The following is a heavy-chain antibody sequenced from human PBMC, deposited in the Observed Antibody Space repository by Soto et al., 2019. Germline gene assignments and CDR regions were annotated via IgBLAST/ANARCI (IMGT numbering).Heavy chain of an antibody. CDR2: ISYDGSNK. CDR3: ATVPDDAFDI. Sequence: ESGGGVVQPGRSLRLSCAASGFTFSSYGMHWVRQAPGKGLEWVAVISYDGSNKYYADSVKGRFTISRDNSKNTLYLQMNSLRAEDTAVYYCATVPDDAFDIWGQGTMVTVSS. J-gene: IGHJ3*02. CDR1: GFTFSSYG. V-gene: IGHV3-30*03.